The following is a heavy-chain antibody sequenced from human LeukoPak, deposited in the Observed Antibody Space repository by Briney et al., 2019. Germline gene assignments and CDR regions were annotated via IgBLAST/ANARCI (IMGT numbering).Heavy chain of an antibody. D-gene: IGHD3-9*01. Sequence: PGGSLRLSCAASGFTFDDYGRSWVRQAPGKGLEWVSGINWNGGSTGYADSVKGRFTISRDNAKNSLYLQMNSLRAEDTALYYCARGRGAYDILTGYYPLYFDYWGQGTLVTVSS. V-gene: IGHV3-20*04. J-gene: IGHJ4*02. CDR3: ARGRGAYDILTGYYPLYFDY. CDR1: GFTFDDYG. CDR2: INWNGGST.